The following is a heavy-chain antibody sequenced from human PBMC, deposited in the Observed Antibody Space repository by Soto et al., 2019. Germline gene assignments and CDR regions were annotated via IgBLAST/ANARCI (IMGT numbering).Heavy chain of an antibody. CDR3: AKDPTITMIVVVQYEFLSPPDYYYGMDV. J-gene: IGHJ6*02. D-gene: IGHD3-22*01. Sequence: GSLRLSCAASGFAFSSYAMSWVRQAPGTGLEWVSGISATGDSTYYAGSVKGRFTISRDNSKNTLYLQMNSLRAEDTAVYYCAKDPTITMIVVVQYEFLSPPDYYYGMDVWGQGTTVTVSS. CDR1: GFAFSSYA. V-gene: IGHV3-23*01. CDR2: ISATGDST.